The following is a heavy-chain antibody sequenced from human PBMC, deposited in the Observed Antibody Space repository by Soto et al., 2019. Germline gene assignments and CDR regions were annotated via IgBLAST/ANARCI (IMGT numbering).Heavy chain of an antibody. V-gene: IGHV1-46*01. CDR3: GRGGPRQLVIYGRDV. CDR2: INPSGGIT. Sequence: ASVKVSSKSSGYSFSSSYIRRGRHAPGQGLWWMRIINPSGGITSYAQTFHVRGTLTSDTSTSTVYMELNRLKSEATAVYYCGRGGPRQLVIYGRDVWRRGTTVTVAS. CDR1: GYSFSSSY. J-gene: IGHJ6*02. D-gene: IGHD5-18*01.